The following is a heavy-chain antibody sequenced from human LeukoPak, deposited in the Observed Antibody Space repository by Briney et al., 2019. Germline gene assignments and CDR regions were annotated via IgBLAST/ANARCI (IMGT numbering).Heavy chain of an antibody. J-gene: IGHJ4*02. CDR2: INPSGGST. D-gene: IGHD1-26*01. CDR3: ARVGYGSYYYFDY. Sequence: ASVKVSCKASGYTFTSHYMHWVRQAPGQGLEWMGIINPSGGSTSYAQKFQGRVTMTRDMSTGTVYMELSSLRSEDTAVYYCARVGYGSYYYFDYWGQGTLVTVSS. V-gene: IGHV1-46*01. CDR1: GYTFTSHY.